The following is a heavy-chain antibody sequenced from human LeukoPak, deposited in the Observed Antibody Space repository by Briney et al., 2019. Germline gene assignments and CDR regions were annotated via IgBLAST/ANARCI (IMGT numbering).Heavy chain of an antibody. CDR2: INPNSGGT. V-gene: IGHV1-2*02. CDR3: ARVVGYCSSTSCDDAFDI. J-gene: IGHJ3*02. CDR1: GYTFTGYY. D-gene: IGHD2-2*01. Sequence: GASVKVSCKASGYTFTGYYMHWVRQAPGQGLEWMGWINPNSGGTNYAQKLQGRVTMTRDTSISTAYMELSRLRSDDTAVYYCARVVGYCSSTSCDDAFDIWGQGTMVTVSS.